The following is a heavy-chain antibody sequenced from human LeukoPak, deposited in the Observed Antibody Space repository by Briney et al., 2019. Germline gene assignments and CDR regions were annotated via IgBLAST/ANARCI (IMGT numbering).Heavy chain of an antibody. CDR3: SRVDIIVVAGTLIDYLDY. Sequence: GGSLRLSCAASGFTFSSYSMNWVRQAPGKGLEWVGFIRSRAYGGTTEYAASLKGRFTISRDDSKSIAYLQMNSLKTEDTAIYYCSRVDIIVVAGTLIDYLDYWGQGTLVTVSS. V-gene: IGHV3-49*04. CDR2: IRSRAYGGTT. CDR1: GFTFSSYS. D-gene: IGHD2-2*01. J-gene: IGHJ4*02.